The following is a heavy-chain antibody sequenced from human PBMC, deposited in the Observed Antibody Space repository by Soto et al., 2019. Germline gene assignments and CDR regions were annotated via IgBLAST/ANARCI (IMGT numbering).Heavy chain of an antibody. V-gene: IGHV1-18*01. Sequence: ASVKVSCKASGYTFTSYGISWVRQAPGQGLEWMGWISAYNGNTNYAQKLQGRVTMTTDTSTSTAYMELRSLRSDDTAVYYCARVNVDTAMVILRPPEARSPPRAKNWFDPWGQGTLVTV. CDR2: ISAYNGNT. CDR1: GYTFTSYG. J-gene: IGHJ5*02. D-gene: IGHD5-18*01. CDR3: ARVNVDTAMVILRPPEARSPPRAKNWFDP.